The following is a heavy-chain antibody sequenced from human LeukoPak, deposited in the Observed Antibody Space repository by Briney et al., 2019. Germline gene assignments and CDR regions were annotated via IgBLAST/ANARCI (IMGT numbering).Heavy chain of an antibody. D-gene: IGHD3-3*01. Sequence: SDTLSLTCTGSGGSISSYYWSWIRQPPGKGLEWIGYIYYSGSTNYNPSLKSRVTISVDTSKNQFSLKLSSVTAADTAVYYCARGAPTFGVASLYYYYGMDVWGQGTTVTVSS. CDR3: ARGAPTFGVASLYYYYGMDV. CDR1: GGSISSYY. CDR2: IYYSGST. J-gene: IGHJ6*02. V-gene: IGHV4-59*08.